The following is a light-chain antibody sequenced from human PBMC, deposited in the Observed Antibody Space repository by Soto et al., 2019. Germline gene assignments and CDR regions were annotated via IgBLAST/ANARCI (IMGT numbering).Light chain of an antibody. CDR2: GAS. Sequence: DIDLTQSPATLSLSPGERVTLSCRASQTAHSSFVAWYQQKPGQAPRLLIYGASTRATGVPDRFSGSGSGTDFTLTISSLEPEDFAVYFCQHYGRSSWTFGQGTKVEIK. V-gene: IGKV3-20*01. CDR1: QTAHSSF. CDR3: QHYGRSSWT. J-gene: IGKJ1*01.